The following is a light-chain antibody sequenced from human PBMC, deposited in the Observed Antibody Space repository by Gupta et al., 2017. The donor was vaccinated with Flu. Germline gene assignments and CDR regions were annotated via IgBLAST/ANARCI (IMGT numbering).Light chain of an antibody. Sequence: QSALTQPASVSGSPGQSITISCTGTSSDVGGYNYVSWYQQHPGKAPKLMIYEVSNRPSGVSNRFSGSKSGNTASLTISGPQAEDEADYYCSSYTSSSTVVFGGGIKLTVI. CDR2: EVS. CDR1: SSDVGGYNY. CDR3: SSYTSSSTVV. J-gene: IGLJ2*01. V-gene: IGLV2-14*01.